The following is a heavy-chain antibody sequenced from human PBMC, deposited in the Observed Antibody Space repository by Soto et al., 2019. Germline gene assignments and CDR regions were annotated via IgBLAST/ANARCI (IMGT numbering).Heavy chain of an antibody. CDR2: ISSSGSTI. V-gene: IGHV3-48*03. D-gene: IGHD6-19*01. J-gene: IGHJ4*02. CDR3: ARVRRRGWYYFYY. Sequence: EVQLVESGGGLVQPGGSLRLSCAASGFTFSSYEMNWVRQAPGKGLEWVSYISSSGSTIYYADSVKGRFTISRDNAKNSLYLQMNSLRAEDTAVYYCARVRRRGWYYFYYWGQGTLVTVSS. CDR1: GFTFSSYE.